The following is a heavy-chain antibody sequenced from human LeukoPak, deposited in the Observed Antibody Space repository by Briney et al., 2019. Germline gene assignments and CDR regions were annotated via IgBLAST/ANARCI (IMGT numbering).Heavy chain of an antibody. V-gene: IGHV3-66*01. CDR3: ARDLDYYDSSGYLDAFDI. J-gene: IGHJ3*02. CDR1: GFTFSNCA. Sequence: GGSLRLSCAASGFTFSNCAMTWVRQAPGKGLEWVSVIYSGGSTYYADSVKGRFTISRDNSKNTLYLQMNSLRAEDTAVYYCARDLDYYDSSGYLDAFDIWGQGTMVTVSS. CDR2: IYSGGST. D-gene: IGHD3-22*01.